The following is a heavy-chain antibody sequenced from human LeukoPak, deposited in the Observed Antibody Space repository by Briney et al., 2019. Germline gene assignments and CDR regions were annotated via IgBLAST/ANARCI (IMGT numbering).Heavy chain of an antibody. CDR2: IYYSGST. CDR1: GGSISSHY. CDR3: ARCPRSGYETHDAFDI. J-gene: IGHJ3*02. V-gene: IGHV4-59*06. Sequence: SETLSLTCTVSGGSISSHYWSWIRQPPGKGLEWIGYIYYSGSTYYNPSLKSRVTISVDTSKNQFSLKLSSVTAADTAVYYCARCPRSGYETHDAFDIWGQGTMVTVSS. D-gene: IGHD3-22*01.